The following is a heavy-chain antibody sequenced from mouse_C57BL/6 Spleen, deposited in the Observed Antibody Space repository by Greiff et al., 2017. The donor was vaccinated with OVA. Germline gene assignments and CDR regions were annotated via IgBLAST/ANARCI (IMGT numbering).Heavy chain of an antibody. D-gene: IGHD1-1*01. Sequence: EVQRVESGGGLVKPGGSLKLSCAASGFTFSSYAMSWVRQTPEKGLEWVATISDGGSYTYYPDNVKGRFTISRDNAKNNLYLQMSHLKSEDTAMYYCARDCLSSRSHYWYFDVWGTGTTVTVSS. J-gene: IGHJ1*03. CDR1: GFTFSSYA. CDR2: ISDGGSYT. V-gene: IGHV5-4*01. CDR3: ARDCLSSRSHYWYFDV.